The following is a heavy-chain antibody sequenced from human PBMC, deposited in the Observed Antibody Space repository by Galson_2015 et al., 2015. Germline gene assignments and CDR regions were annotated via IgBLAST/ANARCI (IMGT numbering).Heavy chain of an antibody. D-gene: IGHD3-10*01. J-gene: IGHJ5*01. CDR2: ISAYNGNT. CDR1: GYTFTSYG. V-gene: IGHV1-18*04. Sequence: SVKVSCKASGYTFTSYGISWVRQAPGQGLEWMGWISAYNGNTNYAQKLQGRVTMTTDTSTSTAYMELRSLRSDDTAVYYCAGDRIYYYGSGSYYLGFDSWGQGTLVPVS. CDR3: AGDRIYYYGSGSYYLGFDS.